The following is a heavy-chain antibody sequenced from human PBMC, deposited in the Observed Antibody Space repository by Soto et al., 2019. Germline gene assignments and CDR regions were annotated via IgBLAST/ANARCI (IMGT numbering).Heavy chain of an antibody. Sequence: QVQLVQSGAEVKKPGSSVKVSCKASGGTFSSYAISWVRQAPGQGLEWMGGIIPIFGTANYAQKFQGRVTITADESTSTAYMELSSLRSEDTAVYYCARVNENLLMERRRGTGYYYYGMDVWGQGTTVTVSS. J-gene: IGHJ6*02. V-gene: IGHV1-69*01. D-gene: IGHD1-1*01. CDR3: ARVNENLLMERRRGTGYYYYGMDV. CDR1: GGTFSSYA. CDR2: IIPIFGTA.